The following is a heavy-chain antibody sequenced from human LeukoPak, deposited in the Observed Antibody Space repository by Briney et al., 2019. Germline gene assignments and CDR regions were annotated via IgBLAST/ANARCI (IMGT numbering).Heavy chain of an antibody. CDR3: ARQTTVTSRGAFDI. CDR2: IYYSGST. J-gene: IGHJ3*02. D-gene: IGHD4-17*01. CDR1: GGSIRSSYYY. V-gene: IGHV4-31*03. Sequence: SETLSLTCTVSGGSIRSSYYYWGWIRQHPGKGLEWIGNIYYSGSTYFNPSLKTRITLSIDTSKNQFSLKLSSVTAADTAVYYCARQTTVTSRGAFDIWGQGTMVTVSS.